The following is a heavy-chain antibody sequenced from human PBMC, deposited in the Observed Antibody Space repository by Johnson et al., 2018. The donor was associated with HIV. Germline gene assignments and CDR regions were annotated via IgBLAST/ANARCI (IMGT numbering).Heavy chain of an antibody. CDR2: ISYDGSNE. J-gene: IGHJ3*02. V-gene: IGHV3-30*18. CDR1: GFTLSHYG. D-gene: IGHD3-3*01. Sequence: QVQLVESGGGVVQPGRSLRLSCAASGFTLSHYGMHWVRQAPGKGLEWVALISYDGSNEYYADSVKGRVTISRDNSKNTLYLQMNSLRAEDTALYYCAKDSEVSGYQPDAFDIWGLGTMVTVSS. CDR3: AKDSEVSGYQPDAFDI.